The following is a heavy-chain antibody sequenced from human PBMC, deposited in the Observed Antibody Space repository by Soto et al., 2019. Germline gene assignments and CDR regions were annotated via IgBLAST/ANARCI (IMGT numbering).Heavy chain of an antibody. J-gene: IGHJ4*02. Sequence: QVQLQESGPGLVKPSQTLSLTCTVSGGSISSGGYYWSWIRQHPGKGLEWIGYIYYSGSTYYNPXXXXXXXXXXXXXXXXXXXXXXXXXXXXXXXXYCAREPSIWGQGTLVTVSS. CDR3: AREPSI. CDR1: GGSISSGGYY. D-gene: IGHD3-10*01. V-gene: IGHV4-31*01. CDR2: IYYSGST.